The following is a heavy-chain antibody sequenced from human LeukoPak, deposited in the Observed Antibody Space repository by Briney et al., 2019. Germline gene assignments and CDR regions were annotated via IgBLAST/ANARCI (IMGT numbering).Heavy chain of an antibody. V-gene: IGHV3-33*01. Sequence: GGSLRLSCAASGLTFRNYGMHWVRQAPGKGLEWVAVIWYDGSNQYYVDSVKGRFTVSRDNAKNTLYLQMNSLRAEDTAVYYCARGYSSGLHFDYWGQGTLVTVSS. CDR2: IWYDGSNQ. J-gene: IGHJ4*02. CDR3: ARGYSSGLHFDY. CDR1: GLTFRNYG. D-gene: IGHD6-19*01.